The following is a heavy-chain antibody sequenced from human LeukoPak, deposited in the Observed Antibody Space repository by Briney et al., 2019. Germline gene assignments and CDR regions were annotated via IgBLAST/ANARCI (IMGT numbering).Heavy chain of an antibody. Sequence: GSLRLSCAVSGFTFTGYWMSWVRQAPGKGLEWVANINEDGTKKYYVDSVKGRFTISRDNAKNTLYLQMNSLRADDTAVYYCARGGTYSIGWYIVWGQGTLVTVSS. CDR2: INEDGTKK. D-gene: IGHD6-19*01. J-gene: IGHJ4*02. CDR3: ARGGTYSIGWYIV. CDR1: GFTFTGYW. V-gene: IGHV3-7*01.